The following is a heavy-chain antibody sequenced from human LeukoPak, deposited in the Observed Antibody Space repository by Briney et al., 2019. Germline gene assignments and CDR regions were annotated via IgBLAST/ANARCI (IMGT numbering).Heavy chain of an antibody. CDR2: VNPNSGAP. D-gene: IGHD2-15*01. J-gene: IGHJ5*01. CDR3: ARERGYCSGGSCSYWFDS. CDR1: GYTFTDYY. V-gene: IGHV1-2*06. Sequence: ASVKVSCKASGYTFTDYYVHWVCLAPGQGLECMGRVNPNSGAPDYAQKFQDRVTMTRDTSISTAYMELSRLTSDDTAFYYCARERGYCSGGSCSYWFDSWGQGTLVTVSS.